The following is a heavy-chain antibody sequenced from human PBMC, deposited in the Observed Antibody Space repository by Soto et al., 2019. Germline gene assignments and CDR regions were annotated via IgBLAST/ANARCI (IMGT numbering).Heavy chain of an antibody. CDR2: ISATGGST. V-gene: IGHV3-23*01. Sequence: EVQLLESGGGLVQPGGSLRLSCAASGFTFSNYAMSWVRQAPGKGLEWVSAISATGGSTYYADSVKGRFTISRDNSKNTLFLQMNSLRADDTAVYYCAKPVSSGYEVDYWGQGTLVTVSS. D-gene: IGHD5-12*01. J-gene: IGHJ4*02. CDR1: GFTFSNYA. CDR3: AKPVSSGYEVDY.